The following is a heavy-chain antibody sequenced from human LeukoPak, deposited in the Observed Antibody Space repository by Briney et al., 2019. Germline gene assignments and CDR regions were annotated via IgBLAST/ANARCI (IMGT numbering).Heavy chain of an antibody. CDR1: GYTFTDYY. CDR3: ARDSSRRPQNYDIATSFSTDY. D-gene: IGHD3-9*01. Sequence: ASVKVSCKASGYTFTDYYIHWVRQAPGQGLEWMGWINPKIGGTNYAQRFQGRVSMTSDTSITTAYMELRRVTSDDTAVYYCARDSSRRPQNYDIATSFSTDYSGQGTLVTVSS. CDR2: INPKIGGT. V-gene: IGHV1-2*02. J-gene: IGHJ4*02.